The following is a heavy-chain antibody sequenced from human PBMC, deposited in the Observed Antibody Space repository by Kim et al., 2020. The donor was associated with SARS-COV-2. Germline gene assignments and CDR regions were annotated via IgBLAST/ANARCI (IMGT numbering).Heavy chain of an antibody. J-gene: IGHJ6*02. D-gene: IGHD2-21*02. CDR3: AKRVTGPYYYYYGMDV. Sequence: GGSLRLSCAASGFTFSSYAMSWVRQAPGKGLEWVSAISGSGGSTYYADSVKGRFTISRDNSKNTLYLQMNSLRAEDTAVYYCAKRVTGPYYYYYGMDVWGQGTTVTVSS. CDR1: GFTFSSYA. CDR2: ISGSGGST. V-gene: IGHV3-23*01.